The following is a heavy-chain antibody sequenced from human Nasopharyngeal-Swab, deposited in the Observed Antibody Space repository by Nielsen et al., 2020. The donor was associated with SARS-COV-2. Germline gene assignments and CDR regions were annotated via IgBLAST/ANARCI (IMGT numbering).Heavy chain of an antibody. D-gene: IGHD6-13*01. Sequence: ASVKVSCKASGYTFTSYGISWVRQAPGQGLEWMGWISAYNGNTNYAQKLQGRVTMTTDTSTSTAYMELRSLRSGDTAVYYCAREELVHWYFDLWGRGTLVTVSS. J-gene: IGHJ2*01. CDR3: AREELVHWYFDL. CDR2: ISAYNGNT. V-gene: IGHV1-18*04. CDR1: GYTFTSYG.